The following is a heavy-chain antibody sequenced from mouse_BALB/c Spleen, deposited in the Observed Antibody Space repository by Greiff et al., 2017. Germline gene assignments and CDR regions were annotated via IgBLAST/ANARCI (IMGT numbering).Heavy chain of an antibody. Sequence: DVMLVESGGGLVQPGGSLTLSCAASGFTFSSYTMSWVRQTPEKRLEWVAYISNGGGSTYYPHTVKGRFTISRDNAKNTLFLQLTGLRSEDTAMYYCARWGYGNYFDYWGQGTTLTVSS. CDR3: ARWGYGNYFDY. V-gene: IGHV5-12-2*01. J-gene: IGHJ2*01. CDR1: GFTFSSYT. D-gene: IGHD2-10*02. CDR2: ISNGGGST.